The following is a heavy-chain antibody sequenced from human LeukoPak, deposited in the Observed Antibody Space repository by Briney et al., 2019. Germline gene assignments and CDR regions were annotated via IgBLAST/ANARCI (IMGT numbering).Heavy chain of an antibody. CDR2: ISGSGGST. CDR3: ARPVRPWWKPLGDYYYYMDV. J-gene: IGHJ6*03. V-gene: IGHV3-23*01. CDR1: GFTFSSYA. D-gene: IGHD2-15*01. Sequence: GGSLRLSCAASGFTFSSYAMSWVRQAPGKGLEWVSAISGSGGSTYYADSVKGRFTISRDNSKNTLYLQMNSLRAEDTAVYYCARPVRPWWKPLGDYYYYMDVWGKGTTVTVSS.